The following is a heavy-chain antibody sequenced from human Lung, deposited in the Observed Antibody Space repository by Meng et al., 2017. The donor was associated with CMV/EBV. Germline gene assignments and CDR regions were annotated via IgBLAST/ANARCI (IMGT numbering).Heavy chain of an antibody. CDR3: ARGKQDAWELLAY. Sequence: QGQLQESCPGLVKPSGTLSPTCGVSGVSISSNIRWTWVRQPPGKGLEWIGDIDDSGSTNYNPSLNSRISISLDKSKNHFSLKVNSVTAADTAVYYCARGKQDAWELLAYWGQGALVTVSS. CDR1: GVSISSNIR. J-gene: IGHJ4*02. V-gene: IGHV4-4*02. D-gene: IGHD1-26*01. CDR2: IDDSGST.